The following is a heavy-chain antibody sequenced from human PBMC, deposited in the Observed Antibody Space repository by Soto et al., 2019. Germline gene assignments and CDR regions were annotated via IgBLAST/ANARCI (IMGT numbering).Heavy chain of an antibody. CDR2: IIPIFGTV. V-gene: IGHV1-69*12. CDR1: GRTFSNYA. Sequence: VQLVQSGAEVKKPGSSEKVSCKASGRTFSNYAISWVRQAPGQGLEWMGGIIPIFGTVNYAQKFQGRVTITADESTSTAYMELSSLRSEDTAVYYCARGNHRWLQLWYFDLWGRGTMVNVSS. D-gene: IGHD5-12*01. J-gene: IGHJ2*01. CDR3: ARGNHRWLQLWYFDL.